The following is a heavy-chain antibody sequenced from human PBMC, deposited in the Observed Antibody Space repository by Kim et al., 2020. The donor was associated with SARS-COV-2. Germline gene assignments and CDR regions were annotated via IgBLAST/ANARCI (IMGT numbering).Heavy chain of an antibody. CDR2: IYYSGST. D-gene: IGHD6-13*01. CDR3: ATRWADSSSWARDY. J-gene: IGHJ4*01. Sequence: SETLSLTCTVSGGSISSSSYYWGWIRQPPGKGLEGIGSIYYSGSTYYNPSLKSRVTISVDTSKNQFSLKLSSVTAADTAVYYCATRWADSSSWARDYWC. V-gene: IGHV4-39*01. CDR1: GGSISSSSYY.